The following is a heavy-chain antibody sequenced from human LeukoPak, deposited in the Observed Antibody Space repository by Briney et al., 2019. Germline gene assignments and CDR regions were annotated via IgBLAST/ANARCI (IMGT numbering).Heavy chain of an antibody. CDR3: ARDAVLRDIAAAGYFDN. CDR1: GFPFDDYG. V-gene: IGHV3-20*04. J-gene: IGHJ4*02. CDR2: ISWNGGST. D-gene: IGHD6-13*01. Sequence: GGSLRLSCAASGFPFDDYGMSWVRQAPGKGLEWVSGISWNGGSTGYADSVKGRFTISRDNAKNSLYLQMNSLRAEDTALFYCARDAVLRDIAAAGYFDNWGQGTLVTVSS.